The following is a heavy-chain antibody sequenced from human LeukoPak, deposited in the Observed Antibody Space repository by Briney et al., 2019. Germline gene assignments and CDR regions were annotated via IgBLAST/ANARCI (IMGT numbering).Heavy chain of an antibody. CDR1: GYSISSGYY. CDR2: VYHSGST. CDR3: ARRLGRPNTDIDY. D-gene: IGHD3-16*01. V-gene: IGHV4-38-2*01. J-gene: IGHJ4*02. Sequence: SETLSLTCAVSGYSISSGYYWGWIRQPPGKGLEWIGSVYHSGSTYYNPSLKSRVTISVDTSKNQFSLRLSSVTAADTAVYYCARRLGRPNTDIDYWGPRTLVTVSS.